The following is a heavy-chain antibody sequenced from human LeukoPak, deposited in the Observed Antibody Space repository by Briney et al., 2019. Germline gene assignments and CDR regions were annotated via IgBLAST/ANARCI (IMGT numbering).Heavy chain of an antibody. V-gene: IGHV3-30*02. CDR1: GFTFSSYG. J-gene: IGHJ4*02. CDR3: ARAYYYDSSGPTGY. Sequence: GGSLRLSCAASGFTFSSYGMHWVRQAPGKGLEWVAFIRYDGSNKYYADSVKGRFTISRDNSKNTLYLQMNSLRAEDTAVYYCARAYYYDSSGPTGYWGQGTLVTVSS. CDR2: IRYDGSNK. D-gene: IGHD3-22*01.